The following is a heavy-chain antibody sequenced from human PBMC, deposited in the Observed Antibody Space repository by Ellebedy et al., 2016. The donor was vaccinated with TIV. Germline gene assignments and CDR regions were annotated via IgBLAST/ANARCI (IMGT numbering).Heavy chain of an antibody. D-gene: IGHD3-22*01. CDR2: ISWDGGST. CDR3: AKDKGDSSGYYFDY. Sequence: GGSLRLSXAASGFTFDDYTMHWVRQAPGKGLEWVSLISWDGGSTYYADSVKGRFTISRDNSKNSLYLQMNSLRTEDTALYYCAKDKGDSSGYYFDYWGQGTLVTVSS. V-gene: IGHV3-43*01. CDR1: GFTFDDYT. J-gene: IGHJ4*02.